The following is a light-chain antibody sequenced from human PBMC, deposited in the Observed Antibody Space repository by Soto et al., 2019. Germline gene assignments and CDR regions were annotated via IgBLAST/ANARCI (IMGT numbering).Light chain of an antibody. CDR3: SSYTSSSTLV. J-gene: IGLJ3*02. CDR2: EVS. V-gene: IGLV2-14*01. CDR1: SSDVGGYNY. Sequence: QSALTQPASVSGSPGQSITISCTGTSSDVGGYNYVSWYQQHPGKAPKLMIYEVSNRPSGVSNRFSGSKSGNTASLTISGLQAEDAADYYCSSYTSSSTLVFGGGTKVNVL.